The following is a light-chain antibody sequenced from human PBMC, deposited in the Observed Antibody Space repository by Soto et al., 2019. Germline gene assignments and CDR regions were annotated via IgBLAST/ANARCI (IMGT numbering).Light chain of an antibody. CDR3: QQYGSSPT. V-gene: IGKV3-20*01. Sequence: EIVLTHSPGTLSLSXGXTXXLSCRASQSVSSSYLAWYQQKPGQATSLLIYGACSRATGIPDRFSGSGSRTDFTLTISRLEAEDFAVYYCQQYGSSPTFGQGTKVDI. CDR2: GAC. J-gene: IGKJ1*01. CDR1: QSVSSSY.